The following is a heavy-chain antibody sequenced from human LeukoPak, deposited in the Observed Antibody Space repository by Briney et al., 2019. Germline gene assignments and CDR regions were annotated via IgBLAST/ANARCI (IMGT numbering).Heavy chain of an antibody. CDR2: ISGSGDST. CDR1: GFTFRIYA. D-gene: IGHD2-2*01. V-gene: IGHV3-23*01. J-gene: IGHJ4*02. CDR3: AKGYCSSTSCYSGY. Sequence: PGGSLRLSCAASGFTFRIYALSWVRQAPGKGLEWVSAISGSGDSTYYADSVKGRFTISRDNSKNTLYLQMNSLRAEDTAVYYCAKGYCSSTSCYSGYWGQGTLVTVSS.